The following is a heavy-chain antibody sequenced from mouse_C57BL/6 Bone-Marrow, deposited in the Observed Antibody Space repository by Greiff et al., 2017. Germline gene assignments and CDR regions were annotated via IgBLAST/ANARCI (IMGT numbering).Heavy chain of an antibody. J-gene: IGHJ3*01. CDR2: IRLKSDNYAT. V-gene: IGHV6-3*01. CDR3: TSDGYYEGLFAY. Sequence: EVQLQESGGGLVQPGGSMKLSCVASGFTFSNYWMNWVRQSPEKGLEWVAQIRLKSDNYATHYAESVKGRFTISRDDSKSSVYLQMNNLRAEDTGIYYCTSDGYYEGLFAYWGQGTLVTVSA. CDR1: GFTFSNYW. D-gene: IGHD2-3*01.